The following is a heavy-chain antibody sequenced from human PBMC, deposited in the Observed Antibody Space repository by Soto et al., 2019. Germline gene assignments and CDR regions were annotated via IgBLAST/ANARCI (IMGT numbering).Heavy chain of an antibody. J-gene: IGHJ6*02. V-gene: IGHV4-61*01. CDR1: GGSVGSGSYY. D-gene: IGHD2-15*01. CDR2: IYYSGST. CDR3: ARDXYCSGGSCSNYYYGMDV. Sequence: PSETLSLTCTVSGGSVGSGSYYWSWIRQPPGKGLEWIGYIYYSGSTNYNPSLKSRVTISVDTSKNQFSLKLSSVTAADTAVYYCARDXYCSGGSCSNYYYGMDVWGQGTTVTVSS.